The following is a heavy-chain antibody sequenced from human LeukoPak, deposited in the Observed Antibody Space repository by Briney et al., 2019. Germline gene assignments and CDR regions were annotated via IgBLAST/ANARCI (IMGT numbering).Heavy chain of an antibody. CDR2: ISGSGGTT. J-gene: IGHJ4*02. CDR1: GFTFNNYA. Sequence: GGSLRLSCAASGFTFNNYAMSWVRQAPGKGLEWVSAISGSGGTTYFADSVKGRFTISRDNSKNTLYLQMHSLRAEDTAVYYCAKALGNIVVTASGYWGQGTLVTVSS. V-gene: IGHV3-23*01. D-gene: IGHD5-12*01. CDR3: AKALGNIVVTASGY.